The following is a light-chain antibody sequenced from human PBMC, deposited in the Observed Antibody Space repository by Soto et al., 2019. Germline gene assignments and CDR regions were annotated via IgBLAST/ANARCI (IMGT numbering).Light chain of an antibody. J-gene: IGKJ4*02. CDR3: QQRSSWPLT. CDR1: QSVSSY. Sequence: EIVLTQFPATLSLSPGEGATLSCRASQSVSSYLAWYQQKRGQAPRLLIYDSSNRATGIPARFSGSGSGTDFSLTISSLEPEDFAVYSCQQRSSWPLTFGGGTKVEIK. CDR2: DSS. V-gene: IGKV3-11*01.